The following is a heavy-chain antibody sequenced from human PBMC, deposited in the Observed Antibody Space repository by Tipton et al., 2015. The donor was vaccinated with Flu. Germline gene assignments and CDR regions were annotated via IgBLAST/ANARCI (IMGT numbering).Heavy chain of an antibody. D-gene: IGHD3-22*01. CDR3: AGQRLILDDSSGYYDY. V-gene: IGHV4-38-2*01. Sequence: TLSLTCAVSGYSISSGYYWGWIRQPPGKGLEWIGSIYHSGSTYYNPSRKSRVTISVDTPKNQFSLKLSSVTAADTAVYYCAGQRLILDDSSGYYDYWGQGTLVTVSS. CDR1: GYSISSGYY. J-gene: IGHJ4*02. CDR2: IYHSGST.